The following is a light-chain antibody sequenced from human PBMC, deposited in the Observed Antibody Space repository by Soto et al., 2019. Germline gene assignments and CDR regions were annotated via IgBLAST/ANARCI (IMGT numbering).Light chain of an antibody. CDR2: KAS. V-gene: IGKV1-39*01. Sequence: DIQLTQSPSPLSASVGDRFAITCLASQSISTYLNWYQQKPGKAPKVLIYKASSLESGVPSRFSGSGSGTDFTLTISSLQAEDVALYYCQQYYSTPPTFGQGTKVDIK. CDR1: QSISTY. J-gene: IGKJ1*01. CDR3: QQYYSTPPT.